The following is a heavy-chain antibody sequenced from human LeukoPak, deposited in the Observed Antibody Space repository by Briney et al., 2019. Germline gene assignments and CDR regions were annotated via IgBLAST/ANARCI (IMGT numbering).Heavy chain of an antibody. V-gene: IGHV1-8*02. J-gene: IGHJ4*02. CDR2: MNPNSGNT. Sequence: ASVKVSCKASGYTFTSYGISWVRQATGQGLEWMGWMNPNSGNTGYAQKFQGRVTMTRNTSISTAYMELSSLRSEDTAVYYSARAYYYDSSGYYVYWGQGTLVTVSS. CDR3: ARAYYYDSSGYYVY. CDR1: GYTFTSYG. D-gene: IGHD3-22*01.